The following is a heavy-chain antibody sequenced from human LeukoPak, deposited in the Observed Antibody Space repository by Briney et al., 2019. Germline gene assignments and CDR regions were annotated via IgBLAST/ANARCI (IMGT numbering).Heavy chain of an antibody. CDR2: INPNSGGT. J-gene: IGHJ4*02. CDR1: GYTFTGYY. CDR3: ARDPAYAGGYYFDY. D-gene: IGHD2-21*01. V-gene: IGHV1-2*02. Sequence: GASVKVSCKASGYTFTGYYMHWVRQAPGQGLEWMGWINPNSGGTNYAQKFQGRVTMTRDTSISTAYMELSRLRSDDTAVYYCARDPAYAGGYYFDYWGQGTLVTVSS.